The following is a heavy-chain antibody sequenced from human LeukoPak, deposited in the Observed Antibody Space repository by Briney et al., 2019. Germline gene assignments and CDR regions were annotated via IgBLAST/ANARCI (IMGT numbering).Heavy chain of an antibody. CDR2: IYTSGST. J-gene: IGHJ6*03. D-gene: IGHD1-26*01. Sequence: PSETLSLTCTVSGGSISSYYWSWIRQPPGKGLEWIGSIYTSGSTNYKPSLKSRVTISVDTSKNQFSLKLPSVTAADTAVYYCARLLPPSGSYSYYYYYMDVWGKGTTVTVSS. CDR1: GGSISSYY. V-gene: IGHV4-4*09. CDR3: ARLLPPSGSYSYYYYYMDV.